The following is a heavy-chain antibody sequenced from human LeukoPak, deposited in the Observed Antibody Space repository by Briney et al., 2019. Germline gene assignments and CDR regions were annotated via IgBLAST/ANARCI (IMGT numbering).Heavy chain of an antibody. CDR2: IYYSGST. CDR3: ARAVAELGYCSSTSCLSYFDY. V-gene: IGHV4-30-4*01. D-gene: IGHD2-2*01. J-gene: IGHJ4*02. Sequence: KPSETLSLTCTVSGGSISSGDYYWSWIRQPPGKGLEWIGCIYYSGSTYYNPSLKSRVTISVDTSKNQFSLKLSSVTAADTAEYYCARAVAELGYCSSTSCLSYFDYWGQGTLVTVSS. CDR1: GGSISSGDYY.